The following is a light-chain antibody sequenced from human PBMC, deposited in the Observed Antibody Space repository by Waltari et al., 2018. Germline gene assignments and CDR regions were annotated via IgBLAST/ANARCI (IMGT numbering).Light chain of an antibody. CDR1: LGVRTN. CDR3: QQRIDYVWT. J-gene: IGKJ2*01. CDR2: GAS. Sequence: VMTQSPGTLSVSPGESATLSCRASLGVRTNLAWYQQKPVQAPRLLIYGASTRATGTPARFSGSGSGTEFTLIISSLQSEDVAVYFCQQRIDYVWTFGQGTRLEIK. V-gene: IGKV3-15*01.